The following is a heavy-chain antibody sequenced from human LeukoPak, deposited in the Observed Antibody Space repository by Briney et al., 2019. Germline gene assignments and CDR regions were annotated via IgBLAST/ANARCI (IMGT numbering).Heavy chain of an antibody. D-gene: IGHD3-22*01. CDR3: ARGLRGYYDSSGYQR. V-gene: IGHV1-69*13. CDR2: IIPIFGAA. Sequence: VKVSYKASGGTFSSYAISWVRQAPGQGLEWMGGIIPIFGAANYAQKFQGRVTITADESTSTAYMELSSLRSEDTAVYYCARGLRGYYDSSGYQRWGQGTLVTVSS. CDR1: GGTFSSYA. J-gene: IGHJ4*02.